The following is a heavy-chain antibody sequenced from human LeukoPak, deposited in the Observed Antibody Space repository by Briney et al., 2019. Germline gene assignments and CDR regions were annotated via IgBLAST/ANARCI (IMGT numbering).Heavy chain of an antibody. CDR3: ARVSMVRGVIGYYYYYMDV. D-gene: IGHD3-10*01. CDR2: IIPIFGTA. J-gene: IGHJ6*03. V-gene: IGHV1-69*06. Sequence: SVKVSCKASGYTFTGYYMHWVRQAPGQGLEWMGGIIPIFGTANYAQKFQGRVTITADKSTSTAYMELSSLRSEDTAVYYCARVSMVRGVIGYYYYYMDVWGQGTLVTVSS. CDR1: GYTFTGYY.